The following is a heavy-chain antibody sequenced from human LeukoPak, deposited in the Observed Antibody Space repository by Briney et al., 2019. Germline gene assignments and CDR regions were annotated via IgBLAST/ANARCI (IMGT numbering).Heavy chain of an antibody. D-gene: IGHD5/OR15-5a*01. Sequence: GRSLRLSCAASGFIFSNYGMHWVRQAPGKGLEWVAVIWYDGSNKYYADSVKGRFTISRENSKNMLYLEMNSLRAEDTAVYYCARDPSLRVTLDYWGQGTLVTVSS. CDR3: ARDPSLRVTLDY. V-gene: IGHV3-33*01. J-gene: IGHJ4*02. CDR2: IWYDGSNK. CDR1: GFIFSNYG.